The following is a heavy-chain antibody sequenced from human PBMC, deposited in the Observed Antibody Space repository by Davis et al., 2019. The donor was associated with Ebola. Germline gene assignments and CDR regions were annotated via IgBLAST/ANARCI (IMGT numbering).Heavy chain of an antibody. CDR3: ARDDSRGDSSVAY. D-gene: IGHD3-22*01. V-gene: IGHV1-69*13. CDR1: GYTFTSHD. J-gene: IGHJ4*02. CDR2: IIPIFGTA. Sequence: SVKVSCKASGYTFTSHDINWVRQAPGQGLEWMGGIIPIFGTANYAQKFQGRVTITADESTSTAYMELSSLRSEDTAVYYCARDDSRGDSSVAYWGQGTLVTVSS.